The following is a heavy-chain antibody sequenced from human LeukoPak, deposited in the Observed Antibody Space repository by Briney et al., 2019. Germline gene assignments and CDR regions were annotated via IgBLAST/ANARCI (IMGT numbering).Heavy chain of an antibody. CDR1: GGSISSSSYY. J-gene: IGHJ4*02. Sequence: PSETLSLTCTVSGGSISSSSYYWGWIRQPPGKGLEWIGSIYYSGSTYYNPSLKSRVTISVDTSKNQFSLKLSSVTAADTAVYYCARGRSYYDSSGLIVDYWGQGTLVTVSS. CDR2: IYYSGST. D-gene: IGHD3-22*01. CDR3: ARGRSYYDSSGLIVDY. V-gene: IGHV4-39*07.